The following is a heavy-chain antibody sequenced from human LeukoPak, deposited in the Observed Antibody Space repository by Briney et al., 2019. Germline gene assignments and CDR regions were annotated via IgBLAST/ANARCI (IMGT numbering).Heavy chain of an antibody. D-gene: IGHD2/OR15-2a*01. V-gene: IGHV3-66*01. CDR2: IYSGGST. J-gene: IGHJ3*02. Sequence: AGGSLRLSCAASEFSVGSNYMTWVRQAPGKGLEWVSLIYSGGSTYCADSVKGRFTISRDNSKNTLYLQMNSLRAEDTAVYYCARDDIVRRSYAFDIWGQGTMVTVSS. CDR1: EFSVGSNY. CDR3: ARDDIVRRSYAFDI.